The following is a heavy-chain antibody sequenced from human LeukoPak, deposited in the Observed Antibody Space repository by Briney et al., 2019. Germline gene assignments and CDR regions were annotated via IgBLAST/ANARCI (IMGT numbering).Heavy chain of an antibody. D-gene: IGHD3-22*01. Sequence: PGRSLRLSCAASGFTLDDYAMDWVRQAPGKGLEWVSGISWNSVNIGYADSVKGRFTISRDNAKNSLYLQMNSLRAEDMALYYCAKGTMIVVAVGDYFDYWGQGTLVTVSS. J-gene: IGHJ4*02. V-gene: IGHV3-9*03. CDR3: AKGTMIVVAVGDYFDY. CDR1: GFTLDDYA. CDR2: ISWNSVNI.